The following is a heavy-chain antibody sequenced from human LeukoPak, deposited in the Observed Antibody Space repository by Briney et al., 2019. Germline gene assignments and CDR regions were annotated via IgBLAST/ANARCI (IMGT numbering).Heavy chain of an antibody. CDR2: IYYSGST. J-gene: IGHJ4*02. CDR3: ARHIVDAYDFWSGYYTPPYYFHY. Sequence: SETLSLTCTVSGGSISSSSYYWGWIRQPPGKGLEWIGSIYYSGSTYYNPSLKSRVTISADTSKNQFSLKLSSVTAADAAVYYCARHIVDAYDFWSGYYTPPYYFHYWGQGTLVTVSS. CDR1: GGSISSSSYY. D-gene: IGHD3-3*01. V-gene: IGHV4-39*01.